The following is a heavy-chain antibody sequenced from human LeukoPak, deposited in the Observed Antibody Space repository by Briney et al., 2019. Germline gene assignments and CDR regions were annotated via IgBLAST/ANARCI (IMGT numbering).Heavy chain of an antibody. CDR3: ARDSSEIRYFDWSPNLDFDY. V-gene: IGHV3-21*01. Sequence: GGSLRLSCAASGFTFSSYSMNWVRQAPGKGLEWVSSISSSSSSYIYYADSVKGRFTISRDNAKNSLCLQMNSLRAEDTAVYYCARDSSEIRYFDWSPNLDFDYWGQGTLVTVSS. CDR2: ISSSSSSYI. J-gene: IGHJ4*02. D-gene: IGHD3-9*01. CDR1: GFTFSSYS.